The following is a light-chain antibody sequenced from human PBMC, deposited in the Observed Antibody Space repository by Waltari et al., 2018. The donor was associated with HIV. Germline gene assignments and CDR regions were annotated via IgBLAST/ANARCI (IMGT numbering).Light chain of an antibody. J-gene: IGLJ2*01. CDR3: QSYDSNLRGVV. CDR1: GTFYD. CDR2: ANT. V-gene: IGLV1-40*01. Sequence: QSVVTQPPSVSGAPGQTVTISCNGIGTFYDVHWYLQLPGAAPKLLIYANTNRPSGVPDRFSGSKSGTSASLAITGLQAEDEADYYCQSYDSNLRGVVFGGGTKLTV.